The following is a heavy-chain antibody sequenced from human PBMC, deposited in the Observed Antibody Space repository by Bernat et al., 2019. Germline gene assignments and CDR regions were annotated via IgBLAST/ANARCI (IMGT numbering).Heavy chain of an antibody. V-gene: IGHV3-30*18. CDR1: GFTFSSYG. CDR3: AKVWSLRNNNWFDP. CDR2: ISYDGGNK. J-gene: IGHJ5*02. Sequence: QVQLVESGGGVVQPGRSLRLSCAASGFTFSSYGMHWVRQAPGKGLEWVAVISYDGGNKYYADSVKGRFTISRDNSKNTLYLQMNSLRAEDAAVYYCAKVWSLRNNNWFDPWGQGTLVTVSS. D-gene: IGHD4-17*01.